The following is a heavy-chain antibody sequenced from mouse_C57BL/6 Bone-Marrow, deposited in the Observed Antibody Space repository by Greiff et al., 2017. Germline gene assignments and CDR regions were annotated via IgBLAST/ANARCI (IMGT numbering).Heavy chain of an antibody. J-gene: IGHJ3*01. CDR1: GYTFTSYW. CDR2: INPSSGYT. V-gene: IGHV1-7*01. CDR3: ARAYYGFAY. D-gene: IGHD2-10*01. Sequence: QVQLQQSGPELVKPGASVKLSCKASGYTFTSYWMHWVKQRPGQGLEWIGYINPSSGYTKYNQKFKDKATLTAEKSSSTAYMQLSSLTYEDSAVYYCARAYYGFAYWGQGTLVTVSA.